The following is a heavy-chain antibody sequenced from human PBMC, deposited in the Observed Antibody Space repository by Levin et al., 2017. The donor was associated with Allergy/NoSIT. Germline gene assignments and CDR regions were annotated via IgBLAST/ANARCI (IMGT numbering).Heavy chain of an antibody. D-gene: IGHD1-26*01. Sequence: GESLKISCQASGYTFTSYDINWVRQATGQGLEWMGWMNPNSGNTGYAQKFQGRVTMTRNTSISTAYMELSSLRSEDTAVYYCARGQWELLRTDPQNWFDPWGQGTLVTVSS. J-gene: IGHJ5*02. CDR3: ARGQWELLRTDPQNWFDP. V-gene: IGHV1-8*01. CDR2: MNPNSGNT. CDR1: GYTFTSYD.